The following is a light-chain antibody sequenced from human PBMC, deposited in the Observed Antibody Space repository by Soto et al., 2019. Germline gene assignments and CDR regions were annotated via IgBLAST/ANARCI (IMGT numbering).Light chain of an antibody. CDR3: QQYNKWPPYT. CDR1: QSVSSN. V-gene: IGKV3-15*01. CDR2: GAS. Sequence: EIVMTQSPATLSVSPGERATLSCRASQSVSSNLAWYQQKPGQAPRLLIYGASTRATGIPARFSGSGSGTEFTLTISGLQSEDFAVYYCQQYNKWPPYTLAQVPKLQIK. J-gene: IGKJ2*01.